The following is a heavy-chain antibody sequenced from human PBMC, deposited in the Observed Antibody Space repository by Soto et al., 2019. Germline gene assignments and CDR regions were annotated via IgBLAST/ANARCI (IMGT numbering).Heavy chain of an antibody. CDR2: ISAYNGNT. V-gene: IGHV1-18*01. CDR3: ARVHDFWSGYHFDY. J-gene: IGHJ4*02. CDR1: GYTFTSYG. Sequence: ASVKVSCKASGYTFTSYGISWVRQAPGQGLEWMGWISAYNGNTNYAQKLQGRVTMTTDTSTSTAYMELRSLRSDDTAVYYCARVHDFWSGYHFDYWAREPWSPSPQ. D-gene: IGHD3-3*01.